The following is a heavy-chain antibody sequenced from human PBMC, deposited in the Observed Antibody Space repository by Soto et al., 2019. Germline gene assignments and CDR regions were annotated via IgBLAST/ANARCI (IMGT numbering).Heavy chain of an antibody. CDR1: GASITTEGYT. CDR3: ARATFGAVLHLEV. V-gene: IGHV4-30-2*01. Sequence: QVHLQESGSGLVKPSQTLSLTCAVSGASITTEGYTWSWIRQPPGKGLEWIGYIYPSGASNYNPSLGSRVTISLDASRNRFSLSVGSVTAADTAVYYCARATFGAVLHLEVWGQGTTVTVSS. J-gene: IGHJ6*02. CDR2: IYPSGAS. D-gene: IGHD3-3*01.